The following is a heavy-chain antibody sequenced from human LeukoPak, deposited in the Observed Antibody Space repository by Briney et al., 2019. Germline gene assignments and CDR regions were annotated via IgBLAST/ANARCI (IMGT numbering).Heavy chain of an antibody. CDR3: AKPAISSRGWYYDY. V-gene: IGHV3-7*03. J-gene: IGHJ4*02. CDR2: IKQDGSEK. D-gene: IGHD6-19*01. Sequence: GGSLRLSCAASGFTFSSYWMSWVRQAPGKGLEWVANIKQDGSEKYYVDSVKGRFTISRDNAKNSLYLQMNSLRAEDTAVYYCAKPAISSRGWYYDYWGQGTLVTVSS. CDR1: GFTFSSYW.